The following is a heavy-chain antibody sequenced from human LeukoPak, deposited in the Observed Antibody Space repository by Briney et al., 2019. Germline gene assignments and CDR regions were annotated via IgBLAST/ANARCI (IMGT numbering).Heavy chain of an antibody. CDR1: RFTFSSYG. V-gene: IGHV3-23*01. CDR2: ISGGGGSI. CDR3: AKAIGFLDAFDV. J-gene: IGHJ3*01. D-gene: IGHD2/OR15-2a*01. Sequence: GGSLSLSCAGSRFTFSSYGMSWVRQAPGKGLEWVSGISGGGGSISYADSVRGRFTISRDNSRNTVYLQMSSLRAEDTAVYYCAKAIGFLDAFDVWGQGTMVTVSS.